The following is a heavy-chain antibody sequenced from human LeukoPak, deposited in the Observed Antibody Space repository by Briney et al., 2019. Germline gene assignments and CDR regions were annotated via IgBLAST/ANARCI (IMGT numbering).Heavy chain of an antibody. Sequence: PGGSLRLSCAASGFTFSSYSMNWVRQAPGKGLEWVSSISSSSSYIYYADSVKGRFTISRDNAKNSLYLQMNSLRAEDTAVYYCARDHYGSGSFWYYYYYYMDVWGKGTTVTVSS. CDR1: GFTFSSYS. V-gene: IGHV3-21*01. D-gene: IGHD3-10*01. CDR3: ARDHYGSGSFWYYYYYYMDV. J-gene: IGHJ6*03. CDR2: ISSSSSYI.